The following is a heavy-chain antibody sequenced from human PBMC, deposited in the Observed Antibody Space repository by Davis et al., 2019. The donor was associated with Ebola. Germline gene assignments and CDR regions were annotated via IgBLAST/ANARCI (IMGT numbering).Heavy chain of an antibody. CDR1: GYTFTSYY. CDR3: ARGPLHTVGDAWFDP. CDR2: INPSGGSS. D-gene: IGHD2-21*01. V-gene: IGHV1-46*01. Sequence: ASVKVSCKASGYTFTSYYMHWVRQAPGQGLEWMGIINPSGGSSSYAQKFQGRVTMTRDTSTSTVYMELSSLRSEDTAVYYCARGPLHTVGDAWFDPWGQGTLVTVSS. J-gene: IGHJ5*02.